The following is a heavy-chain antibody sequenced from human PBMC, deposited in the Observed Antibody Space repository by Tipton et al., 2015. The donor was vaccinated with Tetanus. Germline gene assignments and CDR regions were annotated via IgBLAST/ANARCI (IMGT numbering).Heavy chain of an antibody. V-gene: IGHV4-39*07. CDR1: GGSISSGGYY. CDR2: INDSGST. D-gene: IGHD4-17*01. CDR3: ARWETVTTKIHY. J-gene: IGHJ4*02. Sequence: LRLSCTVSGGSISSGGYYWNWIRQPPGKGLEWIGEINDSGSTSYNPSLKSRVTISVDTSKNQFSLNLSSVTAADTAVYYCARWETVTTKIHYWGQGTLVTVSS.